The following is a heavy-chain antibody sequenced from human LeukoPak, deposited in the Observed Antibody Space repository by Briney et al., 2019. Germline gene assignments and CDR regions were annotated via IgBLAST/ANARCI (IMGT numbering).Heavy chain of an antibody. CDR3: ARNIDLLMEFDY. J-gene: IGHJ4*02. CDR1: GYSISSGYY. Sequence: SETLSLTCTVSGYSISSGYYWGWIRQPPGKGLEWIGIIYHSGSTFYNPSLKSRITISVDTSKNHYSLKLASVTAADTAVYFCARNIDLLMEFDYWGQGTLVTVSS. V-gene: IGHV4-38-2*02. CDR2: IYHSGST. D-gene: IGHD2-8*01.